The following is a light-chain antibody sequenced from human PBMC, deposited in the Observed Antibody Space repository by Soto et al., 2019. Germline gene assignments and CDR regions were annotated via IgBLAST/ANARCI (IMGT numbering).Light chain of an antibody. CDR2: SAA. J-gene: IGKJ3*01. CDR3: QQGNSFPLT. V-gene: IGKV1-12*01. CDR1: QAISSW. Sequence: DIQMTQSPSSVSASVGDRVTITCRASQAISSWLAWYQQKPGRAPKLLIYSAASLQSGVATRFSATFSGTEFTLTINNLQPEDVATYFCQQGNSFPLTFGPGTRVDIK.